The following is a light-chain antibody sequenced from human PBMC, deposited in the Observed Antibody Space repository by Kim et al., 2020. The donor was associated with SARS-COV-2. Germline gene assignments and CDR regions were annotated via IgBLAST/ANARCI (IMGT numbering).Light chain of an antibody. CDR1: QSISSW. CDR2: KAS. CDR3: QQYNSYPWT. Sequence: ASVGDRATIPCRASQSISSWLAWYKQKPGKAPKLLIYKASSLESVVPSRFSGSGSVTEFSLTIRSLQPDDFATYYCQQYNSYPWTFGQGTKVDIK. V-gene: IGKV1-5*03. J-gene: IGKJ1*01.